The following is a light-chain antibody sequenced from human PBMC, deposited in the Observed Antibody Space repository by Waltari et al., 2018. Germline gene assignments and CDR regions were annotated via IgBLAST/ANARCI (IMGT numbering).Light chain of an antibody. J-gene: IGKJ1*01. CDR3: QQYYSSPWT. Sequence: DIQMTQSPSTLSASVGDRVTITFRASQSISTWLAWYQQKPGKAHKRLIYKASDLESGVPSRFGGSGSGTEFTLTISSLQPDDFATYHCQQYYSSPWTFGRGTKVEI. CDR2: KAS. CDR1: QSISTW. V-gene: IGKV1-5*03.